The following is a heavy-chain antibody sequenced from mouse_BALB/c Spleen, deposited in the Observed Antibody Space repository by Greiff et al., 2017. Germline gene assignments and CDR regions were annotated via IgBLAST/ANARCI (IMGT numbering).Heavy chain of an antibody. J-gene: IGHJ3*01. V-gene: IGHV3-6*02. Sequence: EVQLQQSGPGLVKPSQSLSLTCSVTGYSITSGYYWNWIRQFPGNKLEWMGYISYDGSNNYNPSLKNRISITRDTSKNQFFLKLNSVTTEDTATYYCARDDSSGYVAYWGQGTLVTVSA. CDR2: ISYDGSN. CDR1: GYSITSGYY. D-gene: IGHD3-2*01. CDR3: ARDDSSGYVAY.